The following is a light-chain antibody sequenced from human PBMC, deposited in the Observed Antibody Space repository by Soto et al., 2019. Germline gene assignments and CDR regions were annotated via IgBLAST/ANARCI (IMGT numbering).Light chain of an antibody. Sequence: QSALTQPHSASGSPGQSVTISCTGTSSTIGDFNSVSWYQHHPDKAPKLVIYEVNKRPSGVPDRFSVSKSGNTASLTVSGLQAEDEADYYCSSYAGSNCLFGGGTKLTVL. V-gene: IGLV2-8*01. CDR3: SSYAGSNCL. J-gene: IGLJ2*01. CDR1: SSTIGDFNS. CDR2: EVN.